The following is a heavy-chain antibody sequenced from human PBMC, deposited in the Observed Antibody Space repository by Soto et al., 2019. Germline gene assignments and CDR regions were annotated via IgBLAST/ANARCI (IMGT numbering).Heavy chain of an antibody. CDR2: ISGSGGST. V-gene: IGHV3-23*01. D-gene: IGHD6-13*01. CDR1: GFTFSSYA. J-gene: IGHJ4*02. CDR3: AKLAAAGNYFDY. Sequence: SLRLSCAASGFTFSSYAMSWVRQAPGEGLEWVSAISGSGGSTYYADSVKGRFTISRDNSKNTLYLQMNSLRAEDTAVYYCAKLAAAGNYFDYWGQGTLVTVSS.